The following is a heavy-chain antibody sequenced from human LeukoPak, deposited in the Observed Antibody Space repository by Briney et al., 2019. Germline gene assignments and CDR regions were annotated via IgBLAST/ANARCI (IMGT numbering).Heavy chain of an antibody. J-gene: IGHJ4*02. CDR2: IYYSGST. CDR1: VRSISSYY. Sequence: WDPLSLPCTVSVRSISSYYWSWLRQPTGGGLVGIGHIYYSGSTNYSRSLERRVTISLDTCKNQFSPKISYLTAAGTAVYSCSRGMVRWEHYYFDYWGQGTLVTVSS. CDR3: SRGMVRWEHYYFDY. V-gene: IGHV4-59*13. D-gene: IGHD3-10*01.